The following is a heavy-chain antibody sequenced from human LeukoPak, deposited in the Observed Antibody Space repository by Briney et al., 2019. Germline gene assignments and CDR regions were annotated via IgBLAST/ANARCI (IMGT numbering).Heavy chain of an antibody. Sequence: ASVKVSCKASGYTFTSNYIHWVRQAPGQGLEWMGMIYPRDGSTSYAQKFQGRVTVTRDTSTSTVHMELSGLRSKDTAVYYCARDQEGFDYWGQGTPVTVSS. J-gene: IGHJ4*02. CDR1: GYTFTSNY. V-gene: IGHV1-46*01. CDR3: ARDQEGFDY. CDR2: IYPRDGST.